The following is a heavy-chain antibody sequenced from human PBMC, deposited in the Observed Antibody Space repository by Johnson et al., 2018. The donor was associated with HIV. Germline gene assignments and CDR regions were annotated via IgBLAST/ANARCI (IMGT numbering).Heavy chain of an antibody. D-gene: IGHD4-17*01. V-gene: IGHV3-15*01. CDR2: IKSKTDGGTT. CDR3: TTDPWWNGDHAFDI. Sequence: EMQLVESGGGVVQPGGSLRLSCAASGFTFSNAWMSWVRQAPGKGLEWVGRIKSKTDGGTTDYAAPVKGRFTIARHDSKNMLYLQMNRLKTEDTAVYYRTTDPWWNGDHAFDIWGQGTMVTVSS. J-gene: IGHJ3*02. CDR1: GFTFSNAW.